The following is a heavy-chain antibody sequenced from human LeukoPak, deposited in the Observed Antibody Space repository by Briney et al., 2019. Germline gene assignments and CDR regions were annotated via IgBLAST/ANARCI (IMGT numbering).Heavy chain of an antibody. J-gene: IGHJ4*02. D-gene: IGHD1-1*01. V-gene: IGHV4-34*01. Sequence: SETLSLTCAVYGGSFSGFYWDWIRQPPGKGLEWIGTIHYTGSTYYSPSLKSRVALSVDTSKNQFSLKLRSVTAADTAVYYCARRLEIETYFDYLGQGTLVSVAS. CDR3: ARRLEIETYFDY. CDR1: GGSFSGFY. CDR2: IHYTGST.